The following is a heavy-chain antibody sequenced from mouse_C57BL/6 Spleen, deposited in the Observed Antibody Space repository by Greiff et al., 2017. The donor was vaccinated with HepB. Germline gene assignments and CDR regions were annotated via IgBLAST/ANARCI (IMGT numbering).Heavy chain of an antibody. D-gene: IGHD2-13*01. CDR1: GYTFTSYW. J-gene: IGHJ1*03. CDR3: ERCVQEGDYLYHDD. V-gene: IGHV1-69*01. Sequence: QVQLKQPGAELVMPGASVKLSCKASGYTFTSYWMHWVKQRPGQGLEWIGEIDPSDSYTNYNQKFKGKSTLTVDKSSSTAYMQLSSLTSEYSAVYYGERCVQEGDYLYHDDWGTGTTVTVSS. CDR2: IDPSDSYT.